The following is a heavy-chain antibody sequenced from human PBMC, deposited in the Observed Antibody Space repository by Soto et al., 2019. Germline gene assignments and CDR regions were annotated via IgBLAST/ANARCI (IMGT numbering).Heavy chain of an antibody. J-gene: IGHJ4*02. Sequence: GESLKISCKASGYIFINQWITWVRQMPGKGLEWMGDIDPSDSYTNYSPSFQGHVTISVDKSIRTAYLQWTSLKTSDTAIYYCASGRWNQHFHYWGQGSLVTVSS. CDR3: ASGRWNQHFHY. D-gene: IGHD1-1*01. V-gene: IGHV5-10-1*01. CDR1: GYIFINQW. CDR2: IDPSDSYT.